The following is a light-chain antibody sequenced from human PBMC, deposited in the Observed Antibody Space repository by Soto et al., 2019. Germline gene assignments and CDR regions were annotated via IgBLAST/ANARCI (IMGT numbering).Light chain of an antibody. CDR3: GSWDRSLRGWV. CDR2: DNN. CDR1: SSNIGNNH. Sequence: QSVVTQPPAVSAAPGQKVTVSCPGSSSNIGNNHVSWYQHLPGTAPKVLIYDNNKRPSGIPDRFSGSKSATSATLDITGLQTGDEADYYCGSWDRSLRGWVFGGGTKLTVL. J-gene: IGLJ3*02. V-gene: IGLV1-51*01.